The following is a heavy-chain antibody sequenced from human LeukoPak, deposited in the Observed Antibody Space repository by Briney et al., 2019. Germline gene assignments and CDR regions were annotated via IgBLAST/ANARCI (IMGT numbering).Heavy chain of an antibody. J-gene: IGHJ6*03. Sequence: PSETLSLTCTVSGGSISSSSYYWAWIRQPPGKGLEWIGSIHYSGSTYYNPSLQSRVTISIDTSKNQFSLKLRFVTAADTAVYYCARVRCSGGSCPYYYYYYYMDVWGKGTTVTVSS. CDR3: ARVRCSGGSCPYYYYYYYMDV. D-gene: IGHD2-15*01. CDR2: IHYSGST. V-gene: IGHV4-39*07. CDR1: GGSISSSSYY.